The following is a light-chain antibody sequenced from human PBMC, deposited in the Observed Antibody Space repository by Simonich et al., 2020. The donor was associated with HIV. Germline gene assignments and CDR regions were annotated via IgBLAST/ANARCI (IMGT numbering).Light chain of an antibody. CDR1: QSISTW. V-gene: IGKV1-5*03. Sequence: DFQMTQPPSTLSASVGDRVTTTCRASQSISTWLAWYQQKPGKAPRLLIYEASSLQSGVPSRFSGSGSGTHFTLTISSLQPDDFATYYCQQYNSYPYTFGQGTKLEIK. CDR2: EAS. CDR3: QQYNSYPYT. J-gene: IGKJ2*01.